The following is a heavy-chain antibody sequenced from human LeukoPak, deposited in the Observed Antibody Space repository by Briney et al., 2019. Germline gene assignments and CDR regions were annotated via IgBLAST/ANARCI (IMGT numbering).Heavy chain of an antibody. V-gene: IGHV1-2*02. D-gene: IGHD3-10*01. J-gene: IGHJ3*01. Sequence: ASVKVSFKASGYTFTGYYIHWVRRAPGQGPEWMGWINPNSGGTIYAQRFQDRVTMTRDTSITTAYMELNRLRSDDTAVYYCARDRGVWAFDVWGQGTMVTVSS. CDR1: GYTFTGYY. CDR3: ARDRGVWAFDV. CDR2: INPNSGGT.